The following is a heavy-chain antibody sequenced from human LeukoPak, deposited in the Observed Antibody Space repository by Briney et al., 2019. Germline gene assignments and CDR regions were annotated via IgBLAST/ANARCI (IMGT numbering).Heavy chain of an antibody. CDR3: ARASWVSSTDAVR. V-gene: IGHV3-23*01. J-gene: IGHJ4*02. CDR2: IRGNGET. CDR1: GLGLSTFA. D-gene: IGHD3-16*01. Sequence: GGTLSPSGPRSGLGLSTFAMSWVRRGPPGGREWVSGIRGNGETFYADSVKGRFTLSSDSSRNTVYLQLNNLRVEDTAIYYCARASWVSSTDAVRWGQGTLVTVSS.